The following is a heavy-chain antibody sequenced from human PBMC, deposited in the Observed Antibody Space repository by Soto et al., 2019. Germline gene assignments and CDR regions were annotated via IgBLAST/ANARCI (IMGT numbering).Heavy chain of an antibody. V-gene: IGHV3-23*01. CDR1: GFTFSSYV. J-gene: IGHJ4*02. Sequence: EVQLLESGGGLVQPGGSLRLSCAASGFTFSSYVMSWVRQAPGKGLEWVSAISGSGDSTYYADSVKGRFTISRDNSKNTLYLQMNSLRAEDTAVYYCAKDASDSSSFDYWGQGTLVTVSS. CDR2: ISGSGDST. CDR3: AKDASDSSSFDY. D-gene: IGHD6-6*01.